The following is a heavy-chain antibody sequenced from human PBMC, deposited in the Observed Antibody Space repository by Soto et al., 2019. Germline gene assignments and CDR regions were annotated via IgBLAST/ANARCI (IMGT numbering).Heavy chain of an antibody. V-gene: IGHV3-13*05. Sequence: EVQLVESGGGLVQPGGSLRLSCEASGFTFRNYDMHWVRQGTGKGLEWVSGISAAGDPDYADSVEGRFTISRENAQNSFFLQMNILRVGDTAVYYCARTDRDFYGLDVSGQGNTVIVSS. CDR2: ISAAGDP. CDR3: ARTDRDFYGLDV. J-gene: IGHJ6*02. CDR1: GFTFRNYD.